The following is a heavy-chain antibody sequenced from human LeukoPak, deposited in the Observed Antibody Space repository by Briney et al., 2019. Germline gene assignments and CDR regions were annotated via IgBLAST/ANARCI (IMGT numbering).Heavy chain of an antibody. D-gene: IGHD3-22*01. Sequence: PSETLSLTCTVSGGSISSYYWSWIRQPPGKGLEWIGEINHSGSTNYNPSLKSRVTISVDTSKNQFSLKLSSVTAADTAVYYCARGQIVVVIRGLYNWFDPWGQGTLVTVSS. CDR2: INHSGST. CDR3: ARGQIVVVIRGLYNWFDP. V-gene: IGHV4-34*01. CDR1: GGSISSYY. J-gene: IGHJ5*02.